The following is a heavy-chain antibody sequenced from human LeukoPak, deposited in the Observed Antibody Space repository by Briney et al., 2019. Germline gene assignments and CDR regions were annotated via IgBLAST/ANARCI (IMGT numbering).Heavy chain of an antibody. D-gene: IGHD1-1*01. CDR2: IDPSDSYT. J-gene: IGHJ4*02. Sequence: GESLRISCKGSGYSFAGYWISWVRQMPGKGLEWMGRIDPSDSYTVYSPSFQGHVTISADKSINTAYLQWSSLTASDTAIYYCARNGVLGRLGYWGQGTLVTVSS. CDR3: ARNGVLGRLGY. CDR1: GYSFAGYW. V-gene: IGHV5-10-1*01.